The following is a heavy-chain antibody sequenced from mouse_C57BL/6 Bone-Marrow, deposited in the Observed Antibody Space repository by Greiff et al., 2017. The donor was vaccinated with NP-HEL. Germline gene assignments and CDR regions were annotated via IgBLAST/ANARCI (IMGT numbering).Heavy chain of an antibody. V-gene: IGHV1-80*01. D-gene: IGHD2-4*01. CDR2: IYPGDGDA. CDR3: ARDYPYYYAMDY. CDR1: GYAFRSSW. Sequence: VKLVESGAELVKPGASVKISCKASGYAFRSSWMHWVKQRPGKGLEWIGLIYPGDGDANYNGKFKGKATLTADKSSSTAYMQLSRLTSEDSAVYFCARDYPYYYAMDYWGQGTSVTVSS. J-gene: IGHJ4*01.